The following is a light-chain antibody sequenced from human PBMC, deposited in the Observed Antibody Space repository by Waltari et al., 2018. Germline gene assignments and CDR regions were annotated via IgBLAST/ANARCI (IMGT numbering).Light chain of an antibody. CDR2: DVN. Sequence: QSALPQPASVSGSPGQSITISCTGTSSDVGGYDYVSWYQQHPGKAPKLMIYDVNNRPSGVSNRFSGSKSGNTASLTISGLQAEDEADYCCSSYTSSNTVIFGGGTKLTVL. CDR1: SSDVGGYDY. CDR3: SSYTSSNTVI. V-gene: IGLV2-14*03. J-gene: IGLJ2*01.